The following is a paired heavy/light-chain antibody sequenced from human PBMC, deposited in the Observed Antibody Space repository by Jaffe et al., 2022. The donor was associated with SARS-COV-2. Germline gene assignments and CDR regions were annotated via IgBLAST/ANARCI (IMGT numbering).Light chain of an antibody. CDR2: WAS. V-gene: IGKV4-1*01. J-gene: IGKJ4*01. Sequence: DIVMTQSPDSLAVSLGERATINCKSSQSVLSSSNNKNHLAWFQQKAGQPPKLLIYWASTRDSGVPDRFSGSGSGTDFTLTISGLQAEDVAVYYCQQHYNIPPGFGGGTKVEIK. CDR3: QQHYNIPPG. CDR1: QSVLSSSNNKNH.
Heavy chain of an antibody. D-gene: IGHD4-17*01. CDR2: IKEDGSEK. CDR3: ARNFGAMEV. Sequence: EVQLVESGGGLVKPGGSLRLSCAASGFTFSNHWMTWVRQAPGKGLEWVANIKEDGSEKYYVDSVKGRFTISRDNAMNSLYLQMNSLRAEDTAVYYCARNFGAMEVWGKGTTVTVSS. CDR1: GFTFSNHW. J-gene: IGHJ6*03. V-gene: IGHV3-7*01.